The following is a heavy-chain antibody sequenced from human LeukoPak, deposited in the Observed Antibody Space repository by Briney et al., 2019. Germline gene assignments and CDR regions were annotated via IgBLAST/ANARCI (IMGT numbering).Heavy chain of an antibody. CDR3: AIIYGSGSYYIGY. V-gene: IGHV4-39*01. J-gene: IGHJ4*02. CDR1: GGSTSSSSYY. D-gene: IGHD3-10*01. CDR2: IYYSGST. Sequence: SETLSLTCTVSGGSTSSSSYYWGWIRQPPGKGLEWIGSIYYSGSTYYNPSLKSRVTISVDTSKNQFSLKLSSVTAADTAVYYCAIIYGSGSYYIGYWGQGTLVTVSS.